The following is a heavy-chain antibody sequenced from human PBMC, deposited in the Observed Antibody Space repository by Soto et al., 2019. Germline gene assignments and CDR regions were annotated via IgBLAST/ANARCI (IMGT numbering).Heavy chain of an antibody. CDR1: GFTFISYA. D-gene: IGHD6-6*01. Sequence: GGSLRLSCAASGFTFISYAMSWVRQAPGKGLEWVSAISGSGGSTYYADSVKGRFTISRDNSKNTLYLQMNSLRAEDTAVYYCAKFPYSSSSPSVGLWGQGTLVTVSS. J-gene: IGHJ4*02. CDR3: AKFPYSSSSPSVGL. CDR2: ISGSGGST. V-gene: IGHV3-23*01.